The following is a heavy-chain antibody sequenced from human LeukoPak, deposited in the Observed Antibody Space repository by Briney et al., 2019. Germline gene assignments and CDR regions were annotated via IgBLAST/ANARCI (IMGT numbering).Heavy chain of an antibody. Sequence: GRSLRLSCAASGFTFNNYGMHYVRQAPGKGLEWVAVISDDGRNKKYADSVRGRFTISRDDSNNTLYLQMNSLRAEDTGVYYCAKDRETTASGTFDYWGQGTLVTVSS. CDR2: ISDDGRNK. D-gene: IGHD1-1*01. CDR1: GFTFNNYG. CDR3: AKDRETTASGTFDY. J-gene: IGHJ4*02. V-gene: IGHV3-30*18.